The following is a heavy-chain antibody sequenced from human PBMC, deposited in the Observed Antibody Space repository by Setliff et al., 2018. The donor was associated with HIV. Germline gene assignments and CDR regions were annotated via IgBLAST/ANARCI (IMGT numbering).Heavy chain of an antibody. CDR3: AHVNSFRSVYFDS. D-gene: IGHD3-10*01. CDR1: GFSLATDGVS. Sequence: SGPMLVNPTETLTLTCAFSGFSLATDGVSLGWIRQPPGEGPEWLALIYWDGDTRYDPSLKGRLTVTKATSNNHVVLIMSHMDPEDTATYLCAHVNSFRSVYFDSWGEGMLVTVSS. V-gene: IGHV2-5*05. CDR2: IYWDGDT. J-gene: IGHJ4*01.